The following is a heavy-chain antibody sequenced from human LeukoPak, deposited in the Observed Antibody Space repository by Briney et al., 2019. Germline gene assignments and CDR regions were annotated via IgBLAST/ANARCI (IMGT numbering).Heavy chain of an antibody. CDR3: ARDRAPTATRYYYYMDV. Sequence: ASVKVSCKASGYTFTGYYMHWVRQAPGQGREWMGWINSNSGSTNYAQKFQGTVTMTRDTSISTAYMELSRLRSDDTAVYYCARDRAPTATRYYYYMDVWGKGTTVTVSS. CDR2: INSNSGST. J-gene: IGHJ6*03. V-gene: IGHV1-2*02. CDR1: GYTFTGYY. D-gene: IGHD5-18*01.